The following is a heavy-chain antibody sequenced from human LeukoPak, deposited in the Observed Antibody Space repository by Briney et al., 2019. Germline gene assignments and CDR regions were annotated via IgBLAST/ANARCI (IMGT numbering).Heavy chain of an antibody. CDR1: GFTFSDCY. Sequence: GSLRLSCVASGFTFSDCYMSWIRQAPGKGLEWVSYIRSSGTTIHYADSVKGRFTISRDNAKNSLYLQMNSLRAEDTAVYYCARDRGAVTDVFDYWGQGTLVTVSS. D-gene: IGHD6-19*01. V-gene: IGHV3-11*04. CDR3: ARDRGAVTDVFDY. J-gene: IGHJ4*02. CDR2: IRSSGTTI.